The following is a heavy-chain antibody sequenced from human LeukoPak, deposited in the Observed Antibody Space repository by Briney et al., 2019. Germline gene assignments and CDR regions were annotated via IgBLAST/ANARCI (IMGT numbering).Heavy chain of an antibody. J-gene: IGHJ4*02. CDR2: IYSGGST. CDR3: ARDYDSSGYQDY. Sequence: GGSLRLSCAASGFTVSSNYMSWVRQAPGKGLEWVSVIYSGGSTYYADSVKGRFTISRDNSKNTLYLQMNSLRAEDTAVYYCARDYDSSGYQDYWGQGTLVTVSS. V-gene: IGHV3-66*01. CDR1: GFTVSSNY. D-gene: IGHD3-22*01.